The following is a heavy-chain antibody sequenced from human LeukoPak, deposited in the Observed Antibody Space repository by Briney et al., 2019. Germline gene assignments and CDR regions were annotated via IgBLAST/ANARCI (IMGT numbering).Heavy chain of an antibody. CDR1: GFTFSSYA. Sequence: PGGSLRLSCSASGFTFSSYAMHWVRQAPGKGLEYVSAISSNGGSTYYADSVKGRFTISRDNSKNTLYLQMNSLRAEDTALYYCARGKPVTGTPDYYSYGMDVWGQGTMVTVSS. CDR3: ARGKPVTGTPDYYSYGMDV. J-gene: IGHJ6*02. CDR2: ISSNGGST. D-gene: IGHD1-20*01. V-gene: IGHV3-64*04.